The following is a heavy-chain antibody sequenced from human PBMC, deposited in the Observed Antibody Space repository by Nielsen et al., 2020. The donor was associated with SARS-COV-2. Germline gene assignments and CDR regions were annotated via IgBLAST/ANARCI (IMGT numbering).Heavy chain of an antibody. Sequence: WVRQAPGQGLEWMGWISAYNGNTNYAQKLRGRVTMTTDTSTSTAYMELRSLRSDDTAVYYCARSPYCSGGSCYSGHYYGMDVWGQGTTVTVSS. D-gene: IGHD2-15*01. V-gene: IGHV1-18*01. CDR2: ISAYNGNT. J-gene: IGHJ6*02. CDR3: ARSPYCSGGSCYSGHYYGMDV.